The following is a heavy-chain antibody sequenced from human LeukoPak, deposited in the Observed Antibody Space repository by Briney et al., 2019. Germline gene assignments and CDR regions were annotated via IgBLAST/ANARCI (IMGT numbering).Heavy chain of an antibody. J-gene: IGHJ4*02. Sequence: GGSLRLSCAAPGFTFSSYSMHWVRQAPGKGLDWVAVISYDGSTIYYADSVKGRFTISRDNAENTLYLQMNSLRAEDTAVYYCATYSGSWSSFDYWGQGTLVTVSS. CDR3: ATYSGSWSSFDY. D-gene: IGHD6-13*01. V-gene: IGHV3-30-3*01. CDR1: GFTFSSYS. CDR2: ISYDGSTI.